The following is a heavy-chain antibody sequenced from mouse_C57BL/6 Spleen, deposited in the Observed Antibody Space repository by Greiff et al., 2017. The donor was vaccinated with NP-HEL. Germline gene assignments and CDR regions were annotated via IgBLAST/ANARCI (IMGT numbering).Heavy chain of an antibody. Sequence: EVQLQESGPRLVRPSQTLSLTCTVTGFSINSVCYWIWIRQFPGNKLEYIGYTFYSGNKYYNPSLDSRTYKTRDTSKNKFSLKLSSVTTEDTATYYCAGSPDYGSSHYAMDYWGQGTSVTVSS. V-gene: IGHV3-3*01. CDR3: AGSPDYGSSHYAMDY. D-gene: IGHD1-1*01. J-gene: IGHJ4*01. CDR1: GFSINSVCY. CDR2: TFYSGNK.